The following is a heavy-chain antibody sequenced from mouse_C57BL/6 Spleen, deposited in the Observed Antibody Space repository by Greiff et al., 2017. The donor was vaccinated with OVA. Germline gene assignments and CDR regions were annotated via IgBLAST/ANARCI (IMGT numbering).Heavy chain of an antibody. Sequence: VQLQQPGAELVMPGASVKLSCKASGYTFTSYWMHWVKQRPGQGLEWIGEIDPSDSYTNYNQKFKGKSTLTVDKSSSTAYMQLSSLTSEDSAVYYCARNGNYVRYFDVWGTGTTVTVSS. J-gene: IGHJ1*03. CDR2: IDPSDSYT. V-gene: IGHV1-69*01. CDR3: ARNGNYVRYFDV. CDR1: GYTFTSYW. D-gene: IGHD2-1*01.